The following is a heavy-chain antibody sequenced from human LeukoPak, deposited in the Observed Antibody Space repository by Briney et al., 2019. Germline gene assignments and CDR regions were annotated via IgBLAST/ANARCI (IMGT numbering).Heavy chain of an antibody. J-gene: IGHJ4*02. V-gene: IGHV3-7*01. Sequence: GGSLRLSCAVSGFSFSSYWMSWVRQAPGKGLEWVANIEQDGSEKYYVDSVKGRFTISRDNAKNSLYLQMNSLRVEDTAVYYCAREALLWFGEPFDYWGQGTLVTVSS. D-gene: IGHD3-10*01. CDR1: GFSFSSYW. CDR3: AREALLWFGEPFDY. CDR2: IEQDGSEK.